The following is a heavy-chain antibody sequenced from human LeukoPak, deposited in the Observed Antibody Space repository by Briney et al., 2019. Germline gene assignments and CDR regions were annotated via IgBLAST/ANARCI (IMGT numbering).Heavy chain of an antibody. CDR3: ENLTVNTEGGELNYYYGMDV. J-gene: IGHJ6*02. D-gene: IGHD4-17*01. Sequence: GSSVKVSCKFSGYTLTELSMHWVRQAPGKGLEWMGGFDPEGGETIYAQKFQGRVTMTEDTSTDTAYMELRRLRCEDTEVYSCENLTVNTEGGELNYYYGMDVWGQGTTVTVSS. CDR2: FDPEGGET. V-gene: IGHV1-24*01. CDR1: GYTLTELS.